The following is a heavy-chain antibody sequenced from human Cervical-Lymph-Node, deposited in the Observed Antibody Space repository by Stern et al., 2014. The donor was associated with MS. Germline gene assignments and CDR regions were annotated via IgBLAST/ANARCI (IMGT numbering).Heavy chain of an antibody. J-gene: IGHJ3*02. CDR1: GGSISSYY. Sequence: QLQLQESGPGLVKPSETLSLTCTVSGGSISSYYWSWIRQPPGKGLEWIGYIYYSGSTKYNPSLKSRVTISVDTSKNQFSLKLSSVTAADTAVYYCARGGVGYCSSTSCYGWRYDAFDIWGQGTMVTVSS. CDR3: ARGGVGYCSSTSCYGWRYDAFDI. CDR2: IYYSGST. D-gene: IGHD2-2*01. V-gene: IGHV4-59*01.